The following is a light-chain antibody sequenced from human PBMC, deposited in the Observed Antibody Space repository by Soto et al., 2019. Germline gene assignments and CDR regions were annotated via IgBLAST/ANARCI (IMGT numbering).Light chain of an antibody. CDR3: QQSFTAPLT. V-gene: IGKV1-39*01. CDR2: GSS. CDR1: QSISNH. Sequence: DIQMTQSPSSVSASVGDRVTVTCGTSQSISNHLNWYQQKPGEAPKLLIYGSSSLHYGVPSRFSGSGSVSAFTLTISSLQPEDSATYYCQQSFTAPLTFGQGTRLETK. J-gene: IGKJ5*01.